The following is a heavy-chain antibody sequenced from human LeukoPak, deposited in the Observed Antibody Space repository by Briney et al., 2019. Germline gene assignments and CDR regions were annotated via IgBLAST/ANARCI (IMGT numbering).Heavy chain of an antibody. Sequence: SETLSLTCTVSRGSISGSIRSYYWSWLRQPPGKGLEWIGYISSSGSVNDNPSLRSRVTISVDTSKNQFFLNLSSVGAADTAVCYCARIPLGYSGAYYFDYWGQGTLVTVSP. CDR1: RGSISGSIRSYY. V-gene: IGHV4-4*09. D-gene: IGHD5-12*01. J-gene: IGHJ4*02. CDR3: ARIPLGYSGAYYFDY. CDR2: ISSSGSV.